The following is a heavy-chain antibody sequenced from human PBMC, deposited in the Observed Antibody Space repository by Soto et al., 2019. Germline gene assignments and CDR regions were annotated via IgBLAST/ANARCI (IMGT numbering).Heavy chain of an antibody. CDR2: INPSGGST. CDR1: GYTFTSYY. Sequence: ASVKVSCKASGYTFTSYYMHWVRQAPGQGLEWMGIINPSGGSTSYAQKFQGRVTMTRDTSTSTVYMELSSLRSEDTAVYYCARGEENYYDSSGYYYDYWGQGTLVTVSS. D-gene: IGHD3-22*01. V-gene: IGHV1-46*01. J-gene: IGHJ4*02. CDR3: ARGEENYYDSSGYYYDY.